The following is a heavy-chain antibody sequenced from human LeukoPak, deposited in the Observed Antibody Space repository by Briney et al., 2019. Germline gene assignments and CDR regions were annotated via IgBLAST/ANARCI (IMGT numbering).Heavy chain of an antibody. CDR2: IRTGSQST. CDR3: ARVGGDYLDAFDI. J-gene: IGHJ3*02. D-gene: IGHD4-17*01. Sequence: GGSLRLSCAASGFTFSIYAMSWVRQAPGKGLEWVSGIRTGSQSTHYADSVKGRFTISRDNAKNSLYLQMNSLRAEDTAVYYCARVGGDYLDAFDIWGQGTMVTVSS. CDR1: GFTFSIYA. V-gene: IGHV3-23*01.